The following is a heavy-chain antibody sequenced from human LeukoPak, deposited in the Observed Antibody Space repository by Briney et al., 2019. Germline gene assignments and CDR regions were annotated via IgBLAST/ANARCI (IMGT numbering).Heavy chain of an antibody. V-gene: IGHV4-59*08. CDR2: VHHSGSA. CDR3: ARHRAGYTTSWFF. CDR1: GASISSYY. D-gene: IGHD5-24*01. J-gene: IGHJ3*01. Sequence: SETLSLTCSVSGASISSYYWSWIRQPPGKGLEWIGFVHHSGSANYNPSLTSRVTMSVDMSENQFSLKLSSVTAADTAMYFCARHRAGYTTSWFFWGQGTMVIVSS.